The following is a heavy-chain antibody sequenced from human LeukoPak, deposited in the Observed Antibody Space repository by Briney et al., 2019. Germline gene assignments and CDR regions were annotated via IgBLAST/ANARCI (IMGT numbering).Heavy chain of an antibody. J-gene: IGHJ4*02. Sequence: RPSETLSLTCTVSGDSISGYYWNWIRQPPGKGLEWIGQIFYSGSTNYNPSLMSRVTMSIDTSKNQFSLSLSSVTAADTAVYYCARRRYYDSSGLWYYFDSWGQGTLVTVSS. V-gene: IGHV4-59*08. CDR3: ARRRYYDSSGLWYYFDS. CDR2: IFYSGST. CDR1: GDSISGYY. D-gene: IGHD3-22*01.